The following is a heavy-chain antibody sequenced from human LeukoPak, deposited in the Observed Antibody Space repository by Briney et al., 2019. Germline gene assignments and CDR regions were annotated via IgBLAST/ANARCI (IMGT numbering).Heavy chain of an antibody. Sequence: PGGSLRLSCAASGFTFSSYWMNWVRQAPGKGLEWVANIKQDGSEKYYVDSVKGRFTISRDNAKSSLYLQMNSLRVEDTAVYYCATSRTLDHWGQGTLVTVSS. CDR3: ATSRTLDH. V-gene: IGHV3-7*05. CDR1: GFTFSSYW. J-gene: IGHJ4*02. CDR2: IKQDGSEK.